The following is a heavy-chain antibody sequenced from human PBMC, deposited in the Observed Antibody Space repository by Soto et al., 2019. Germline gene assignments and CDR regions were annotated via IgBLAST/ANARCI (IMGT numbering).Heavy chain of an antibody. CDR2: ISAYNGNT. D-gene: IGHD3-9*01. CDR1: GYTFTSYG. CDR3: ARGADILTGYYGVGYDY. V-gene: IGHV1-18*01. Sequence: GASVKVSCKASGYTFTSYGISWVRQAPGQGLEWMGWISAYNGNTNYAQKLQGRVTMTTDTSTSTAYMELRSLRSDDTAVYYCARGADILTGYYGVGYDYWGQGTLVTVSS. J-gene: IGHJ4*02.